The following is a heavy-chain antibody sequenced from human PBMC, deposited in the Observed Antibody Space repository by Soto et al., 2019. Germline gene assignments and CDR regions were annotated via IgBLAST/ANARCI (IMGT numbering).Heavy chain of an antibody. D-gene: IGHD3-10*01. CDR1: GGSFSGYY. V-gene: IGHV4-34*01. Sequence: SETLSLTCAVYGGSFSGYYWSWIRQPPGKGLEWIGEINHSGSTNYNPSLKSRVTISVDTSKNQFSLKLSSVTAADTAVYYCDRENRGVIRLGNWFDTWGQGTLVTVSS. J-gene: IGHJ5*02. CDR2: INHSGST. CDR3: DRENRGVIRLGNWFDT.